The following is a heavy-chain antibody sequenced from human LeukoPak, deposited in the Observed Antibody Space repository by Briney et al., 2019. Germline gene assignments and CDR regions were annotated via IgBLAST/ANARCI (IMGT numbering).Heavy chain of an antibody. CDR2: ISGSGGST. CDR3: AKDPSRPLWFGEPHDY. Sequence: GGSLRLSCAASGFTFSSYAMSWVRQAPGKGLEWVSAISGSGGSTYYADSVKGRFTISRDNSKNALYLQMNSLRAEDTAVYYCAKDPSRPLWFGEPHDYWGQGTLVTVSS. V-gene: IGHV3-23*01. D-gene: IGHD3-10*01. CDR1: GFTFSSYA. J-gene: IGHJ4*02.